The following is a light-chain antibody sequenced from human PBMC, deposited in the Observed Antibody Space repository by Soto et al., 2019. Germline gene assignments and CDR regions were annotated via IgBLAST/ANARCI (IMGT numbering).Light chain of an antibody. Sequence: QSVLTQPPSVSGSPGQRVTISCTGSSSNIGADYAVPWYQQRPGTAPKLIIFDNSNRPSGVPDRFSGSKSGTSASLTISGLQAEDEADYYCHSYASSVSVIFGTGTKVTVL. CDR3: HSYASSVSVI. J-gene: IGLJ1*01. CDR1: SSNIGADYA. V-gene: IGLV1-40*01. CDR2: DNS.